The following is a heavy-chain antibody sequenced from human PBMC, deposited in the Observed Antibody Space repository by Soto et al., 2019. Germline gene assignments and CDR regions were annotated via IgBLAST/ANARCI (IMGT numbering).Heavy chain of an antibody. CDR3: ASTNSRSYYMDV. CDR1: GFTFSSYS. J-gene: IGHJ6*03. CDR2: ISSSSSYI. Sequence: EVQLVESAGGLVKPGGSLRLSCAASGFTFSSYSMNWVRQAPGKGLEWVSSISSSSSYIYYADSVKGRFTISRDNAKNSLYLQMNSLRAEDTAVYYCASTNSRSYYMDVWGKGTTVTVSS. V-gene: IGHV3-21*01. D-gene: IGHD6-13*01.